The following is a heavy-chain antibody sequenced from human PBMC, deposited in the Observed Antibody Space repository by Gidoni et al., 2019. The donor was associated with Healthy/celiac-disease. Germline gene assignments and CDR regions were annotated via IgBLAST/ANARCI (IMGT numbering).Heavy chain of an antibody. Sequence: QVQLVQSGAEVKKPGASVKVSCKASGSTFTSYGISWVRQAPGQGLEWMGWISAYNGNTNYAQKLQGRVTMTTDTSTSTAYMELRSLRSDDTAVYYCARDRAGYCSGGSCQDIGYWGQGTLVTVSS. CDR2: ISAYNGNT. D-gene: IGHD2-15*01. V-gene: IGHV1-18*04. CDR3: ARDRAGYCSGGSCQDIGY. CDR1: GSTFTSYG. J-gene: IGHJ4*02.